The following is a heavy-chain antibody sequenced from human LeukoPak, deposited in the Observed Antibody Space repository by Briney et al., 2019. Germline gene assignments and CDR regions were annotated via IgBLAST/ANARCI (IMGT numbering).Heavy chain of an antibody. CDR3: ARQEYRWLGPYYFDY. D-gene: IGHD6-19*01. J-gene: IGHJ4*02. CDR2: IIPILGIA. CDR1: GGTFSSYA. Sequence: SVKVSCKASGGTFSSYAISWVRQAPGQGLEWMGRIIPILGIANYAQKFQGRVTITADKSTSTAYMELSSLRAEDTAVYYCARQEYRWLGPYYFDYWGQGTLVTVSS. V-gene: IGHV1-69*04.